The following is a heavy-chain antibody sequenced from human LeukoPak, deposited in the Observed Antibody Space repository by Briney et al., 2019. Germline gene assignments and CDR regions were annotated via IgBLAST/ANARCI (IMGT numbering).Heavy chain of an antibody. CDR1: GFTVSSNY. CDR3: ARDWVTPDAFDI. Sequence: PGGSLRLSCAASGFTVSSNYMSWVRQAPGKGQEWVSVIYSGGSTYYADSVKGRFTISRDNSKNTLYLQMHNLEAEDTAGYYCARDWVTPDAFDILGQGTMVTVSS. CDR2: IYSGGST. J-gene: IGHJ3*02. V-gene: IGHV3-66*02. D-gene: IGHD2-21*02.